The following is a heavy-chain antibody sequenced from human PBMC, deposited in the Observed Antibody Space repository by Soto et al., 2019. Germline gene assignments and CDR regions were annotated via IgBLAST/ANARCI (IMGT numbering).Heavy chain of an antibody. D-gene: IGHD3-16*01. CDR3: VRGGCSFDF. Sequence: QLVESGGGLVQPGGSLRLSCEASGFSFSGYWMSWVRQSPGKGLEWVANIRKDGTEKNYVDSVKGRFTISRDNTKNSLYLQMNSLRADDAAVYYCVRGGCSFDFWGQGTLVTVSS. J-gene: IGHJ4*02. CDR1: GFSFSGYW. V-gene: IGHV3-7*01. CDR2: IRKDGTEK.